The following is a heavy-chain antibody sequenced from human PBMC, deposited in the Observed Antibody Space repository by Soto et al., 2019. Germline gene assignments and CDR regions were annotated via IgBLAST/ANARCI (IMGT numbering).Heavy chain of an antibody. CDR2: ISGSVGST. D-gene: IGHD6-13*01. CDR1: GFTFSRYA. V-gene: IGHV3-23*01. Sequence: WGSLRLSCAASGFTFSRYAMSCVRQARWKGLEWVSAISGSVGSTYYADSVKGRFTISRDNSKNTLYLQMNSLRAKDTAVYYCAKEFGGAAAGPSGDYWGQGTLVTVSS. CDR3: AKEFGGAAAGPSGDY. J-gene: IGHJ4*02.